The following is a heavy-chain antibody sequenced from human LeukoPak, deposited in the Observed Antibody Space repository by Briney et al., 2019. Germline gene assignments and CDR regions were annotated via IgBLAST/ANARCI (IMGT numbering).Heavy chain of an antibody. J-gene: IGHJ5*02. Sequence: GGSLRLSCAASGFIFSDYYMSWIRQAPGKGLEWVSYISSSGSTIYYADSVKGRFTISRDNAKNSLYLQMNSLRAEDTAVYYCARDQGSGSSNWFDPWGQGTLVTVSS. CDR3: ARDQGSGSSNWFDP. V-gene: IGHV3-11*01. CDR2: ISSSGSTI. CDR1: GFIFSDYY. D-gene: IGHD3-10*01.